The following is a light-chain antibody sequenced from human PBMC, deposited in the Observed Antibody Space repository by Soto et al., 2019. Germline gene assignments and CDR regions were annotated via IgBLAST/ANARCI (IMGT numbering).Light chain of an antibody. J-gene: IGLJ2*01. CDR3: AAWDDSLNGPYVV. CDR1: SSNIGSNT. V-gene: IGLV1-44*01. Sequence: QSVLTQPPSASGTPGQRVTISCSGSSSNIGSNTVNGYQQLPGTAPKLLIYSNNQRPSGVPDRVSGSKSGTSASLAISGLQSEDEADYYCAAWDDSLNGPYVVFGRGTKLTVL. CDR2: SNN.